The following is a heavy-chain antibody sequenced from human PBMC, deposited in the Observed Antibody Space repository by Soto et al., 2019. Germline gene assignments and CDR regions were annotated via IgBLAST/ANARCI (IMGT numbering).Heavy chain of an antibody. CDR3: ASRGYCGGDCYPALSYGMDV. D-gene: IGHD2-21*02. CDR2: IIPIFGTA. J-gene: IGHJ6*02. Sequence: SVKVSCKASGCTFSSYAISWVRQAPGQGLEWMGGIIPIFGTANYAQKFQGRVTITADESTSTAYMELSSPRSEDTAVYYCASRGYCGGDCYPALSYGMDVWGQGTTVTVSS. V-gene: IGHV1-69*13. CDR1: GCTFSSYA.